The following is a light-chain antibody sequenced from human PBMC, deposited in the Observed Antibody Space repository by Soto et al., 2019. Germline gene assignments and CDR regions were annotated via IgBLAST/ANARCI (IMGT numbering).Light chain of an antibody. CDR2: VAA. CDR1: QSGRYY. CDR3: QQCFTTPGT. J-gene: IGKJ2*01. Sequence: DVPMTQSPSSLSASVGDRVTITCRASQSGRYYLNWYQQKPGTDPKPLIYVAANVQGGVPSRFSGSGSRTDFTLTISSLQPEDFATDYCQQCFTTPGTFGQGTKLEIK. V-gene: IGKV1-39*01.